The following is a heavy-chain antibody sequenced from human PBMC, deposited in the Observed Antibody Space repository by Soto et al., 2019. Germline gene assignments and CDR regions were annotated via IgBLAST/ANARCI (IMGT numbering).Heavy chain of an antibody. CDR1: GGSISSSSYY. V-gene: IGHV4-39*01. J-gene: IGHJ4*02. D-gene: IGHD5-18*01. Sequence: QLQLQESGPGLVKPSETLSLTCTVSGGSISSSSYYWGWIRQPPGKGLEWIGSIYYSGSTYYNPSPTSRATXTXDXXTNKFSLKLSSVTAADTAVYYCARHAGYGLYHFDYWGQGTLVTVSS. CDR3: ARHAGYGLYHFDY. CDR2: IYYSGST.